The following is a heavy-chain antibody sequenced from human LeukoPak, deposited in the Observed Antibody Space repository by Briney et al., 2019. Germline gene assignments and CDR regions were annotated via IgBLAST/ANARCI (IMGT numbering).Heavy chain of an antibody. D-gene: IGHD2-2*01. J-gene: IGHJ5*02. CDR3: AKRGGIVVVPAAHAP. CDR1: GFTFSSYA. V-gene: IGHV3-23*01. CDR2: ISGSGGST. Sequence: GGSLRLSCAASGFTFSSYAMSWVRQAPGKGLEWVSAISGSGGSTYYADSVKGRFTTSRDNSKNTLYLQMNSLRAEDTAVYYCAKRGGIVVVPAAHAPGGRETLVPVSS.